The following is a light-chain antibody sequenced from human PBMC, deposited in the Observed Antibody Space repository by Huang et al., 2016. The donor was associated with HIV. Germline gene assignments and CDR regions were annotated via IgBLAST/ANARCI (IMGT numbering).Light chain of an antibody. CDR2: YAS. V-gene: IGKV3-11*01. CDR3: QQRSNWPLT. CDR1: QSVSSY. J-gene: IGKJ3*01. Sequence: EIVLTQSPATLSLSPGERATLSCRASQSVSSYLAWYQQKPGKAPRLLSYYASNRATGIPARFSGSGSGTDFTLTISSLEPEDFALYYCQQRSNWPLTFGPGTKVDIK.